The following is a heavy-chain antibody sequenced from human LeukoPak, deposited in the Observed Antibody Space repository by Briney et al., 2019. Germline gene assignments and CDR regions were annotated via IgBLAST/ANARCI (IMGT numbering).Heavy chain of an antibody. D-gene: IGHD3-10*01. Sequence: ASVKVSCKASGYTFTSYGISWVRQAPGQGLEWMGWISANNGDTDYPPKLQDRVTMTTDTYTSTAYMELRSLRSEDTAVYYCARDQPVYELWFGRGMVFDPWGQGTLVTVSS. J-gene: IGHJ5*02. CDR1: GYTFTSYG. V-gene: IGHV1-18*01. CDR3: ARDQPVYELWFGRGMVFDP. CDR2: ISANNGDT.